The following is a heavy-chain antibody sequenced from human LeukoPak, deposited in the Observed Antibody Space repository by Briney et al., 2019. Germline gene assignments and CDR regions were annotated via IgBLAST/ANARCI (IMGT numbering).Heavy chain of an antibody. Sequence: SETLPLTCAVYGGYLRGYYWTWIHQPTGKGLEWIGEINHSGSTNDNPSLKSRVTISVDTSKNQFSLKLSSVTAADTSVYYWARHFWTAAATDYWGQGTLVTVSS. V-gene: IGHV4-34*01. CDR1: GGYLRGYY. J-gene: IGHJ4*02. CDR3: ARHFWTAAATDY. CDR2: INHSGST. D-gene: IGHD3-3*02.